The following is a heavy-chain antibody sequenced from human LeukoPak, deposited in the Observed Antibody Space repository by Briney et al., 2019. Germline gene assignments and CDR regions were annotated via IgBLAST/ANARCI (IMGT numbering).Heavy chain of an antibody. V-gene: IGHV3-15*01. J-gene: IGHJ4*02. CDR1: GFTFSNAW. CDR3: TARSGWYLDFDY. CDR2: IKSKTDGGTT. D-gene: IGHD6-19*01. Sequence: GGSLRLSCAASGFTFSNAWMSWVRQAPGKGLEWVGRIKSKTDGGTTDYAAPVKGRFTISRDDSKNTLYLQMNSLKTEDTAVYYCTARSGWYLDFDYWGQGTLVTVSS.